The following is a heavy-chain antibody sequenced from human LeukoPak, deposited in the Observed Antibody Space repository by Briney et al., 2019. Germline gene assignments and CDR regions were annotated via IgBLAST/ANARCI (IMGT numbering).Heavy chain of an antibody. CDR1: GYTFTDYY. J-gene: IGHJ4*02. CDR2: VDPEDGET. D-gene: IGHD3-22*01. CDR3: ATGHFRSRYYDSSGYYDY. V-gene: IGHV1-69-2*01. Sequence: APVKISCKVSGYTFTDYYMHWVQQAPGKGLEWMGLVDPEDGETIYAEKFQGRVTITADTSTDTAYMELSSLRSEDTAVYYCATGHFRSRYYDSSGYYDYWGQGTLVTVSS.